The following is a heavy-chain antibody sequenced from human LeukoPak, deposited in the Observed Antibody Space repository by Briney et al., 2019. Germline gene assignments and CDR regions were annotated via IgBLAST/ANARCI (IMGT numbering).Heavy chain of an antibody. D-gene: IGHD3-22*01. Sequence: GRSLRLSCAASGFTFSSYAMHWVRQAPGKGLEWVAVISYDGSNKYYADSVKGRFTISRDNSKNTLYLQMNSLRAEDTAVYYCARHMIVAFCFDYWGQGTLVTVSS. CDR1: GFTFSSYA. V-gene: IGHV3-30-3*01. CDR2: ISYDGSNK. J-gene: IGHJ4*02. CDR3: ARHMIVAFCFDY.